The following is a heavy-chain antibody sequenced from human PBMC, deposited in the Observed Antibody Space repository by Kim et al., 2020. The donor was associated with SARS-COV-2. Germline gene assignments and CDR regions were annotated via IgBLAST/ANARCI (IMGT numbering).Heavy chain of an antibody. CDR3: VRVDDFDNHSAGY. CDR2: IDASSNSR. D-gene: IGHD6-19*01. J-gene: IGHJ4*02. CDR1: VFTFRNYP. V-gene: IGHV3-48*04. Sequence: GGSLRLSCEASVFTFRNYPMSWVRQAPGKGLEWVAYIDASSNSRYYADSVKGRFTISRDNDNNSLFLQMSRLRAEDTAVYFCVRVDDFDNHSAGYWGQGTQVPVSS.